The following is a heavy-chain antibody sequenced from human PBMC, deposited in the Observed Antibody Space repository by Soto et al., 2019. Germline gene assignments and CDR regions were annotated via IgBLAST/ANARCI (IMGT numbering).Heavy chain of an antibody. J-gene: IGHJ4*02. CDR1: GGSISSSSYY. D-gene: IGHD3-22*01. CDR2: IYYSGST. CDR3: ATAHYYDSSGPFDY. Sequence: QLQLQESGPGLVKPSETLSLTCTVSGGSISSSSYYWGWIRQPPGKGLEWIGSIYYSGSTYYNPSLKSRVTLSVDTSKHQFSLKLSSVTAADTAVYYCATAHYYDSSGPFDYWGQGTLVTVSS. V-gene: IGHV4-39*01.